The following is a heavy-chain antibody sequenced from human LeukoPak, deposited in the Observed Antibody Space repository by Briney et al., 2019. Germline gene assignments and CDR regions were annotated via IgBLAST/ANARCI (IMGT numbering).Heavy chain of an antibody. Sequence: GESLKISCKGSGYSFTSYWIGWVRQMPGKGLEWVGIIYPGDSDTRYSPSFQGQVTISADKSISTAYLQWSSLKASDTAMYYCARLGYSNRMLRAFDVWGQGTMVTVSS. CDR1: GYSFTSYW. D-gene: IGHD4-11*01. CDR2: IYPGDSDT. CDR3: ARLGYSNRMLRAFDV. J-gene: IGHJ3*01. V-gene: IGHV5-51*01.